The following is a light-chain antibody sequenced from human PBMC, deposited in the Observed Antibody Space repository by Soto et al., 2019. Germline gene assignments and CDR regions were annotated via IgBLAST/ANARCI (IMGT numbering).Light chain of an antibody. Sequence: EIVLTQSPGTLSLSPGERATLSCIVSQSISSSSLAWYQQKPGQAPRLLIYGTSTRAADIPARFSGSGSGTDFTLTISSLQPEDFATYYCQQANSFPPTFGQGTRLEI. CDR1: QSISSSS. CDR2: GTS. CDR3: QQANSFPPT. J-gene: IGKJ5*01. V-gene: IGKV3D-7*01.